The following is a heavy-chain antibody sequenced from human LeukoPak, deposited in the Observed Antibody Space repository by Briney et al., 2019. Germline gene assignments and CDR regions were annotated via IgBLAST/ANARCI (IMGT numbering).Heavy chain of an antibody. V-gene: IGHV3-23*01. CDR1: GFTFDDYT. J-gene: IGHJ1*01. CDR3: AKDDDWGRFNH. Sequence: PGGSLRLSCAASGFTFDDYTMHWVRQAPGKGLEWVSGISPRGDITYYKDSVGGRFTISRDNFKNTVSLQLNSLRAEDTAMYYCAKDDDWGRFNHWGQGTLVTVSS. D-gene: IGHD3-16*01. CDR2: ISPRGDIT.